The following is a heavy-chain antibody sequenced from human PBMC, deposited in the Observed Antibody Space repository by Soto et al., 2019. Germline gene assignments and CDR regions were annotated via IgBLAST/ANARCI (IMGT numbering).Heavy chain of an antibody. CDR3: AKDRGFSYGYGFDY. J-gene: IGHJ4*02. CDR2: ISATAGST. Sequence: TGGSLRVSCAASGFTFGSFGMSWVRQAPGKGLEWVSAISATAGSTYYANSVKGRFTFSRDNSKNTLYLQMNSLRADDTAVYYCAKDRGFSYGYGFDYWGQGTLVTVSS. V-gene: IGHV3-23*01. CDR1: GFTFGSFG. D-gene: IGHD5-18*01.